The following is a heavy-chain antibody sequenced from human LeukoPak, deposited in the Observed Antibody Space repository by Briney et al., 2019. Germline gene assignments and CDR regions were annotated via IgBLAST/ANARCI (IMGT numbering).Heavy chain of an antibody. CDR1: GFTFSSYS. Sequence: PGGSLRLSCAASGFTFSSYSMNWVRQAPGKGLEWVSSISSSSSYIYYADSVKGRFTISRDNAKNSLYLQMNSLRAEDTAVYYCARDDSVGYDFWSGPNGMDVWGQGTTVTVSS. J-gene: IGHJ6*02. D-gene: IGHD3-3*01. CDR3: ARDDSVGYDFWSGPNGMDV. V-gene: IGHV3-21*04. CDR2: ISSSSSYI.